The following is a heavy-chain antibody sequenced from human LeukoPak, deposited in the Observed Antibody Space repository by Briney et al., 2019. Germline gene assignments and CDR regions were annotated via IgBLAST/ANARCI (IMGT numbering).Heavy chain of an antibody. D-gene: IGHD3-22*01. Sequence: GGSLRLSCAASGFTVSSNYMSWVRQAPGKGLEWVSVIYSGGSTYYADSVKGRFTISRDNSKNTLYLQMNSLRAEDTAVYYCARQIHYYDSSGMGYFDYWGQGTLVTVSS. J-gene: IGHJ4*02. CDR1: GFTVSSNY. CDR3: ARQIHYYDSSGMGYFDY. CDR2: IYSGGST. V-gene: IGHV3-53*01.